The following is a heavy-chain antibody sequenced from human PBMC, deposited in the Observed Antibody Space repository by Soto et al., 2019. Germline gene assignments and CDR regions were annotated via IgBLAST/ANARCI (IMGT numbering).Heavy chain of an antibody. J-gene: IGHJ3*02. CDR1: GFAFSNNY. Sequence: PGGSLRLSCAASGFAFSNNYMSWVRQAPGKGLEWVSLIHSGGGTYYADSVKGRFTISRDNSKNTLYLQMNSLRAEDTAVYYCAKGFSAMVTNAFDIWGQGTMVTVSS. CDR2: IHSGGGT. D-gene: IGHD5-18*01. V-gene: IGHV3-53*01. CDR3: AKGFSAMVTNAFDI.